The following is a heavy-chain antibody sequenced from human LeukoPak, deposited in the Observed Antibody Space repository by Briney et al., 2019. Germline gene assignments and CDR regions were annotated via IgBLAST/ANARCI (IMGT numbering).Heavy chain of an antibody. J-gene: IGHJ6*02. CDR3: ARGRHYGMDV. CDR2: ISSDGTNT. V-gene: IGHV3-74*01. Sequence: GGSLRFSCAASGFTFSSHWMHWARQVPGKGLVWVSRISSDGTNTTYADSVKGRFTISRDNAKNTLYLQMNSLRAEDTAVYYCARGRHYGMDVWGQGTTVTVSS. CDR1: GFTFSSHW.